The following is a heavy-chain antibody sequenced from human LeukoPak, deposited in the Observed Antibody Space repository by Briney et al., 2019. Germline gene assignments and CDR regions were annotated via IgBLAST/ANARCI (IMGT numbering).Heavy chain of an antibody. V-gene: IGHV1-18*01. Sequence: GASVKVSCKASGYTFTSYGISWVRQAPGQGLEWMGWISAYNGNTNYAQKLQGRVTMTTDTSTSTAYMELRSLRSDDTAVYYCARDGLLWFGGNWFDPWGQGTLVTVSS. CDR2: ISAYNGNT. D-gene: IGHD3-10*01. CDR3: ARDGLLWFGGNWFDP. J-gene: IGHJ5*02. CDR1: GYTFTSYG.